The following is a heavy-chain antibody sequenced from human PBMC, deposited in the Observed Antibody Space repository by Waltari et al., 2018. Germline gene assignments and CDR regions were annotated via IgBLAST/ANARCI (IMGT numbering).Heavy chain of an antibody. J-gene: IGHJ4*02. CDR3: ARHEGTRTTARAHFDY. V-gene: IGHV4-39*01. D-gene: IGHD4-17*01. CDR2: VFFSGST. CDR1: GGSITSGGYY. Sequence: QLQLQESGPGLVKPSETLSLSCPVSGGSITSGGYYWGWIRQPPGKGLEWIGSVFFSGSTYYNPSLKSRVTISVDTSKSQFSLKLSSVTAADTAVYYCARHEGTRTTARAHFDYWGQGTLVTVSS.